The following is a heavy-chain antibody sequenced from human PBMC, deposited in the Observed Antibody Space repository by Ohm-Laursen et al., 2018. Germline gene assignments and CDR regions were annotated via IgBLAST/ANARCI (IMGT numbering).Heavy chain of an antibody. CDR2: IYGSGST. V-gene: IGHV4-4*07. CDR1: GGSTSGFY. Sequence: SETLSLTCTVSGGSTSGFYWSWIRQPAGKGLEWIGHIYGSGSTDYNPSYNPSLKSRVTMSIDTSKNQFSLNLNSLTAADTAVYYCARGPSCSGSTCYNLAWLGPWGQGTLVTVSA. CDR3: ARGPSCSGSTCYNLAWLGP. D-gene: IGHD2-2*02. J-gene: IGHJ5*02.